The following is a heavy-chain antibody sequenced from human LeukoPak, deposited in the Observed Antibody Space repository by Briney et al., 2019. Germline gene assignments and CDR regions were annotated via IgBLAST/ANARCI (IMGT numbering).Heavy chain of an antibody. J-gene: IGHJ4*02. CDR3: ARPSSSWYDNFEY. CDR2: IYPGDSDT. CDR1: GYSFTNYW. Sequence: NRGESLKISCKGSGYSFTNYWIGWVRQMPGKGLEWMGVIYPGDSDTRYSPSFQGQVTISADKSISTAYLQWSSLKASDTALYYCARPSSSWYDNFEYWGQGTLVTVSS. V-gene: IGHV5-51*01. D-gene: IGHD6-13*01.